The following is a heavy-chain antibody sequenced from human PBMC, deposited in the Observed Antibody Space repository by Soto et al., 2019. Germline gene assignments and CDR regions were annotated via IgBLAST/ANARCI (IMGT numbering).Heavy chain of an antibody. CDR1: GYTFTGYY. J-gene: IGHJ3*02. D-gene: IGHD6-6*01. CDR3: AVLRARPGSAFDI. V-gene: IGHV1-2*04. CDR2: INPNSGGT. Sequence: ASVKVSCKASGYTFTGYYMHWVRQAPGQGLEWMGWINPNSGGTNYAQKFQGWVTMTRDTSISTAYMELSRLRSDDTAVYYGAVLRARPGSAFDIWGQGTMVTVSS.